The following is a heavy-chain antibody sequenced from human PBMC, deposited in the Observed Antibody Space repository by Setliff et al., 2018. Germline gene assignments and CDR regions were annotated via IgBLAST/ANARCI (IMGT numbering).Heavy chain of an antibody. Sequence: SGPTLVNPTQTLTLTCTFSGFSLSTSGMCVSWIRQPPGKALEWLARIDWDDDKYYSTSLKTRLTISKDTSKNQVVLTMTNMDPVDTATYYCARIIAAGTPSYVDVWGKGTTVTVSS. D-gene: IGHD6-13*01. J-gene: IGHJ6*03. CDR3: ARIIAAGTPSYVDV. V-gene: IGHV2-70*11. CDR2: IDWDDDK. CDR1: GFSLSTSGMC.